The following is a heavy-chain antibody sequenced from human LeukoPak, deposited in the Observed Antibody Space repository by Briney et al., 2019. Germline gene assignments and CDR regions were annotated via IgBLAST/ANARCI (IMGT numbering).Heavy chain of an antibody. V-gene: IGHV3-23*01. CDR3: AKSHVTTATGTGRYFDY. CDR1: GFTFSSYA. CDR2: ISGSGGST. Sequence: GGSLRLSCAASGFTFSSYAMSWVRQAPGKGLEWVSAISGSGGSTYYADSVKGRFAISRDNSKNMVYLQMDSLRAEDTAVYYCAKSHVTTATGTGRYFDYWGQGTLVTVSS. J-gene: IGHJ4*02. D-gene: IGHD3-9*01.